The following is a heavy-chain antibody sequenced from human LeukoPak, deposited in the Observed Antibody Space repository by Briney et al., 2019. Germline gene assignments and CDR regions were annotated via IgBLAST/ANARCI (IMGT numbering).Heavy chain of an antibody. J-gene: IGHJ4*02. CDR1: GFTFNKYG. V-gene: IGHV3-23*01. Sequence: PGGSLRLSCAASGFTFNKYGMSWVRQAPGKGLEWASGVSGSGSNTYYAESVKDRFIISRDSTKNTLFLQVNSLRVEDTAVYYCAKYVFSYGAGSYLAHWGRGTLVTVSS. D-gene: IGHD3-10*01. CDR3: AKYVFSYGAGSYLAH. CDR2: VSGSGSNT.